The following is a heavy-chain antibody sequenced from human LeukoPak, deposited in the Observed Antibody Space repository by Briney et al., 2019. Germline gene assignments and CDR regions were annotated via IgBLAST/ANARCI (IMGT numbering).Heavy chain of an antibody. CDR1: GFTFSSYE. CDR2: ISSSSNTM. J-gene: IGHJ3*02. Sequence: PGGSLRLSCAASGFTFSSYEMNWVRQAPGKGLEWVSYISSSSNTMYYADSVKGRFTISRDNAKNSLYLQMNSLRDEDTAVYYCARPPSSYDAFDIWGQGTMVTVSS. CDR3: ARPPSSYDAFDI. V-gene: IGHV3-48*03.